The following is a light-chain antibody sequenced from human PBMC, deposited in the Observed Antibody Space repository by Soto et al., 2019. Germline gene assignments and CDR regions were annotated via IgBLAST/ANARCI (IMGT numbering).Light chain of an antibody. V-gene: IGLV1-47*01. J-gene: IGLJ2*01. Sequence: QSVLTQPPSASGTPGQRVTISCSGSSSNIGSKYVYWYQQLPGTAPKLLMYRNNQRPSGVPDRFSGSKSGPSASLAISGRRSEDEADSYCAAWDAGVSGPAFGGGTKLTVL. CDR1: SSNIGSKY. CDR2: RNN. CDR3: AAWDAGVSGPA.